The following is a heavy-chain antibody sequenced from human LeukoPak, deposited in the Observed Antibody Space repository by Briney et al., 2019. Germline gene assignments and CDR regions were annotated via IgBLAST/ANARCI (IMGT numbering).Heavy chain of an antibody. V-gene: IGHV3-23*01. Sequence: PGGSLRLSCAASGFTFSSYAMSWVRQAPGKGLEWVSAISGSGGSTYYADSVKGRFTISRDNSKNTLYLRMNSLRAEDTAVYYCAKVVTYYYDSSGYPDYWGQGTLVTVSS. CDR2: ISGSGGST. D-gene: IGHD3-22*01. CDR3: AKVVTYYYDSSGYPDY. CDR1: GFTFSSYA. J-gene: IGHJ4*02.